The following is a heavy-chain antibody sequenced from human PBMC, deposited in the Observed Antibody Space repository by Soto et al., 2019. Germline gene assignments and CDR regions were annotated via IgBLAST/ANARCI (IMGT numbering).Heavy chain of an antibody. CDR2: IKQDGSEK. J-gene: IGHJ6*02. CDR1: GFTFSSYW. Sequence: VPLVESGGGLVQPGGSLRLSCAASGFTFSSYWMSWVRQAPGKGLEWVANIKQDGSEKYYVDSVKGRFTISRDNAKNSLYLQMNSLRAEDTAVYYCARAGGSGSYWSKYYYYGMDVWGQGTTVTVSS. CDR3: ARAGGSGSYWSKYYYYGMDV. V-gene: IGHV3-7*05. D-gene: IGHD3-10*01.